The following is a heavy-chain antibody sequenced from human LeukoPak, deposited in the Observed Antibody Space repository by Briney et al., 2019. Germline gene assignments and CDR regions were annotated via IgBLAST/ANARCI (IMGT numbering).Heavy chain of an antibody. J-gene: IGHJ4*02. V-gene: IGHV3-23*01. CDR3: AKPLSAASGTDFDY. CDR2: ISGSGSST. CDR1: GFTFSSFG. D-gene: IGHD6-13*01. Sequence: GGSLRLSCAASGFTFSSFGMSWGRQAPGKGLEWVSGISGSGSSTYYADSVKGRFTISRDISKNTLFLQMNSLRAEDTAVYYCAKPLSAASGTDFDYWGQGTLVTVSS.